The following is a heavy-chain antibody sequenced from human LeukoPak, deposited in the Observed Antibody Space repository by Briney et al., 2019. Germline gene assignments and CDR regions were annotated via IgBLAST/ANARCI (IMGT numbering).Heavy chain of an antibody. J-gene: IGHJ6*03. CDR3: ARQLWHYYYYMDV. V-gene: IGHV4-38-2*02. CDR1: GYSISSAYY. D-gene: IGHD5-18*01. Sequence: PSETLSLTCTVSGYSISSAYYWGWIRQPPGKGLEWIGSIYHSGSTYYNPSLKSRVTISVDTSNNQFSLKLSSVTAADTAVYYCARQLWHYYYYMDVWGKGTTVTISS. CDR2: IYHSGST.